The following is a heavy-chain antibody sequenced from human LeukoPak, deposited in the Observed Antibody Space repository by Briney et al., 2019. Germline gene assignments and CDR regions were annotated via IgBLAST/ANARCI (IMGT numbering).Heavy chain of an antibody. Sequence: ASVKVSCKASGYTFTGYYMHWVRQAPGQGLEGMGWINPKSGGTKYAQKFQGRVTMTRDTSISTAYMELSRLRSDDTAVYYCARESADYYDSSGYYYLVYYFDYWGQGTLVTVSS. CDR1: GYTFTGYY. J-gene: IGHJ4*02. V-gene: IGHV1-2*02. CDR2: INPKSGGT. CDR3: ARESADYYDSSGYYYLVYYFDY. D-gene: IGHD3-22*01.